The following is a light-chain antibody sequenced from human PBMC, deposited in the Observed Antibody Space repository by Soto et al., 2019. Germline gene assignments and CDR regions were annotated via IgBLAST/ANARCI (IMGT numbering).Light chain of an antibody. CDR2: AAS. J-gene: IGKJ1*01. Sequence: DIQMTQSPSSLSASVGDRVTITCRASQSISSYLNWYQQKPGKAPKLLIYAASSLESGVPSRFSGSGSGTEFTLTISSLQPDDFATYYCQQFNSYSPGAFGQGTKVDTK. CDR1: QSISSY. V-gene: IGKV1-5*01. CDR3: QQFNSYSPGA.